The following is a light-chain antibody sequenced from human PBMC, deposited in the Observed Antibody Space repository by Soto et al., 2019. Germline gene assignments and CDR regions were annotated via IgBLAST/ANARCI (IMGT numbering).Light chain of an antibody. CDR3: QQHDILPIT. CDR1: QTVTGNY. Sequence: EIVLTQSPGTLSLSPGDRATLSCRASQTVTGNYLPWYHQKPGQAPSLLIHSASSRATGIPDRFSASGSGTDFTLTISRLEPEDFALYYCQQHDILPITFGQGTRLEIK. CDR2: SAS. J-gene: IGKJ5*01. V-gene: IGKV3-20*01.